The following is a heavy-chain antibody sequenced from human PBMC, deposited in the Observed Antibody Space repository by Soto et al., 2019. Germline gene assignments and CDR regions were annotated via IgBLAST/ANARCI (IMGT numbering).Heavy chain of an antibody. J-gene: IGHJ6*02. V-gene: IGHV1-46*03. CDR1: GYTFTDYF. CDR3: TRGRQYYQYAMDV. CDR2: INPSGGST. Sequence: QVQVVQSGAEVKKPGASVRISCKASGYTFTDYFIHWVRQAPGQGLEWMGRINPSGGSTTKAQKFQGGITMTGDTSTSTAYMELSSLRSDDTAVYYCTRGRQYYQYAMDVWGQGTTVTVSS.